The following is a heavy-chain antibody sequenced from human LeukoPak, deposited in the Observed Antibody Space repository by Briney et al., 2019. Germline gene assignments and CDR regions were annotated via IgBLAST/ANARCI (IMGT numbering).Heavy chain of an antibody. CDR1: GYTFTGYD. D-gene: IGHD6-19*01. CDR2: MNPNSGNT. CDR3: ARERWRQWLVRYNWFDP. V-gene: IGHV1-8*01. Sequence: ASVKVSCKASGYTFTGYDINWVRQATGQGLEWMGWMNPNSGNTGYAQKFQGRVTMTRNTSISTAYMELSSLRSEDTAVYYCARERWRQWLVRYNWFDPWGQGTLVTVSS. J-gene: IGHJ5*02.